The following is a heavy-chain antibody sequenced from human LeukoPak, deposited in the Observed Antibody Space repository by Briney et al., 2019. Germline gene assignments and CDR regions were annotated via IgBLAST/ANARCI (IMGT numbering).Heavy chain of an antibody. Sequence: NPGGSLRLSCAASGFPFSSFAMSWVRQAPGKGLEWVSLLTDSGGSTYYADSVKGRITISRDNSKNTLYLQMDSLRIEDTAVYYCARDDYSSSDYWGQGTLVTVSS. V-gene: IGHV3-23*01. CDR3: ARDDYSSSDY. D-gene: IGHD4-11*01. CDR1: GFPFSSFA. CDR2: LTDSGGST. J-gene: IGHJ4*02.